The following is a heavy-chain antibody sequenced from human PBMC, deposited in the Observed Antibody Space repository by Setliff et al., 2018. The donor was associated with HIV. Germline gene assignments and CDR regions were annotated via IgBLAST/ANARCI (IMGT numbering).Heavy chain of an antibody. J-gene: IGHJ4*02. CDR1: GVSINSDGYY. D-gene: IGHD3-9*01. Sequence: KTSETLSLTCTVSGVSINSDGYYWGWIRQHPGKGLEWIGYIHHSGSYYYNPSLKSRLTISVDTSKNQFSLRLDSVTAADTAVYYCARAPRLTRIFTPLYFDYWGQGALVTVSS. V-gene: IGHV4-31*03. CDR2: IHHSGSY. CDR3: ARAPRLTRIFTPLYFDY.